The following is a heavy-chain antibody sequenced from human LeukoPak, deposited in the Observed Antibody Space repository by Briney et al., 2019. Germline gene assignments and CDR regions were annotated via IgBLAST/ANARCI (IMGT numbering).Heavy chain of an antibody. D-gene: IGHD4-17*01. CDR2: KSSSSSSI. CDR3: ARDNTAFYGAFDI. Sequence: GGSLRLSCAASGFTFSSYTMNWVRQAPGKGLEWVSSKSSSSSSIYCADSLKGRFTISRDNAKNSLYLQMNSLRAEDTAVYYRARDNTAFYGAFDIWGQGTMVTVSS. J-gene: IGHJ3*02. V-gene: IGHV3-21*01. CDR1: GFTFSSYT.